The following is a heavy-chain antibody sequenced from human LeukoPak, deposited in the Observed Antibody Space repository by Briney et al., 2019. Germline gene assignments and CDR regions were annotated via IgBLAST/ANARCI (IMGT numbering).Heavy chain of an antibody. CDR2: ISDSGSTI. CDR3: ARDVYYYMDV. V-gene: IGHV3-48*03. CDR1: GFTLSSYE. Sequence: PGGSLRLSCAASGFTLSSYEMNWVRQVPGKGLEWVSYISDSGSTIYYADFVRGRFTISRDNAKNSLFLQMSSLRAEDTAVYYCARDVYYYMDVWGKGTTVTISS. J-gene: IGHJ6*03.